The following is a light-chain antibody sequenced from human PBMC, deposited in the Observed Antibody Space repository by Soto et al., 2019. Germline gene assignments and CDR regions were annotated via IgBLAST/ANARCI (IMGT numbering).Light chain of an antibody. CDR3: SSYTSSSTLAV. CDR1: SSDVGGYNY. CDR2: DVS. Sequence: QSVLTQPASVSGSPGQSITISCTETSSDVGGYNYVSWYQQHPGKAPKLMIYDVSDRPSGVSNRFSGSKSGNTASLTISGLQAEDEADYYCSSYTSSSTLAVFGGGTKLTVL. J-gene: IGLJ2*01. V-gene: IGLV2-14*01.